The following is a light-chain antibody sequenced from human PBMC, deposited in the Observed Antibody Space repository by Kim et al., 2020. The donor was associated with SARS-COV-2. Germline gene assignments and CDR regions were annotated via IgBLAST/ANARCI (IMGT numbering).Light chain of an antibody. CDR2: DSS. V-gene: IGKV3-15*01. Sequence: EIVMTQSPATLSVSPGERATLSCRASHSSSTNLAWYQQKPGQAPRLLISDSSTRATGIPARFSGSGSGTEFTLTISSLQSEDFALYYCQQYNDWPWTFGPGTKVDIK. CDR3: QQYNDWPWT. J-gene: IGKJ1*01. CDR1: HSSSTN.